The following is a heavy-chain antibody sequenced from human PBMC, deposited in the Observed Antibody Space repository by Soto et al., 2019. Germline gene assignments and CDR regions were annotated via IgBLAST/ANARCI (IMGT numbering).Heavy chain of an antibody. D-gene: IGHD6-13*01. CDR2: IYYSGST. CDR3: ARQSRSPGRLYYGLDV. J-gene: IGHJ6*01. Sequence: PSETLSLTCTVSGGSISSSSYYWGWIRQPPGKGLEWIGSIYYSGSTYYNPSLKSRVTISVDTSKNQFSLKLSSVTAADTAVYYCARQSRSPGRLYYGLDVWGQGTTVTVSS. V-gene: IGHV4-39*01. CDR1: GGSISSSSYY.